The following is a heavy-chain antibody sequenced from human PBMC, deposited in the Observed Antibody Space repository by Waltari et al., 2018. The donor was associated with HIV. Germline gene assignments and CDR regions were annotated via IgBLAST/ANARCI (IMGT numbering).Heavy chain of an antibody. CDR3: TRDRENWYFDL. CDR1: GFTFSSYD. J-gene: IGHJ2*01. Sequence: EVQLVESGGGLVQPGGSLRLSCAASGFTFSSYDMHWVRQTTGKDLEWVSAIGIAGDTYYPDSVKGRFTISRENAKNSLFLQMNNLRAGDTAVYYCTRDRENWYFDLWGRGTLVTVSS. CDR2: IGIAGDT. V-gene: IGHV3-13*01. D-gene: IGHD1-26*01.